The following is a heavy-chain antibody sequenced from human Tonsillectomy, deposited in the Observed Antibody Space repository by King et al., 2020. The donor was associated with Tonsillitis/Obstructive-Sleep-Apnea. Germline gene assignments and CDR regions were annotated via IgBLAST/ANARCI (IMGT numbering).Heavy chain of an antibody. CDR1: GFTFSTYA. D-gene: IGHD4-17*01. V-gene: IGHV4-59*05. J-gene: IGHJ4*02. Sequence: VQLVESGGGLEQPGGSLRLSCAGTGFTFSTYAMSWVRQAPGKGLEWIGSFYSSGSTYYNPSLKSRVTISVDSSKNHFSLQLTSVTAADTAVYFCATVTRGLDYWGQGTLVTVSS. CDR2: FYSSGST. CDR3: ATVTRGLDY.